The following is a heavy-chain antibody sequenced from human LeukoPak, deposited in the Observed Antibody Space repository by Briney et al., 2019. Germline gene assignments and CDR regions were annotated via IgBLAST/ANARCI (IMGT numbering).Heavy chain of an antibody. V-gene: IGHV3-30*03. J-gene: IGHJ5*02. CDR2: ISYDGSNK. CDR1: GFTFSSYG. D-gene: IGHD2-8*01. Sequence: PGRSLRLSCAASGFTFSSYGMHWVRQAPGKGLEWVAVISYDGSNKYYADSVKGRFTISRDNSKNTLYLQMNSLRAEDTAVYYCARDGPLGYCTNGVCFNWFDPWGQGTLVTVSS. CDR3: ARDGPLGYCTNGVCFNWFDP.